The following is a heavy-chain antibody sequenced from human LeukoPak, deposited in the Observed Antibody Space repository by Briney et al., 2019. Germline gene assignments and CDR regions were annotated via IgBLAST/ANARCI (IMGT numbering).Heavy chain of an antibody. Sequence: GGSLRLSCAASGFTFSTYSMNWVRQAPGKGLEWVSSIATSSDYIYYAGSLKGRFTISRDNAKNSLYLHMNSLRPDDTAVYYCARGRSITILRGVAISDGFDIWGRGTKVTVS. J-gene: IGHJ3*02. D-gene: IGHD3-10*01. CDR2: IATSSDYI. CDR3: ARGRSITILRGVAISDGFDI. V-gene: IGHV3-21*06. CDR1: GFTFSTYS.